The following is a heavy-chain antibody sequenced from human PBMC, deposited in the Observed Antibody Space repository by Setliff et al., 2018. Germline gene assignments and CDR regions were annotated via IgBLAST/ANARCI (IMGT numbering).Heavy chain of an antibody. V-gene: IGHV7-4-1*02. CDR2: INTNTGNP. CDR1: GYTFSTYA. D-gene: IGHD3-10*01. Sequence: ASVKVSCKGSGYTFSTYAIIWMRQAPGQGLEWMGWINTNTGNPSYAQGFTGRFVFSLDTSVSTAYLQISSLKAEDTAIYYCARGSRFGTIVYRGDYYLDVWGQGTMVTVSS. J-gene: IGHJ6*03. CDR3: ARGSRFGTIVYRGDYYLDV.